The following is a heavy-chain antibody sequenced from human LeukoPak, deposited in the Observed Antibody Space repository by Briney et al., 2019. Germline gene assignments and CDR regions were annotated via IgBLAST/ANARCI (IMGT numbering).Heavy chain of an antibody. J-gene: IGHJ6*03. V-gene: IGHV1-2*02. CDR3: ARDTEYSYAVFYMDV. D-gene: IGHD5-18*01. CDR1: GYTFTGYY. Sequence: ASVKVSCKASGYTFTGYYMRWVRQAPGQGLEWMGWINPNSGGTNYAQKFQGRVTMTRDTSISTAYMELSRLRSDDTAVYYCARDTEYSYAVFYMDVWGKGTTVTVSS. CDR2: INPNSGGT.